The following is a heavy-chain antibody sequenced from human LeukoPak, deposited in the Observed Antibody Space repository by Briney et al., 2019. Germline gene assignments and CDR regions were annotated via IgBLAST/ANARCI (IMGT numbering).Heavy chain of an antibody. Sequence: GGSLRLSCVASGFTFSSYSMNWVRQAPGKGLEWVSYISSSNSPIYYADSLRGRFTISRDNAKNSLFLQMNSLRAEDTAVYYCAREPSGVLGLDYWGQGTLVTVSS. CDR3: AREPSGVLGLDY. CDR1: GFTFSSYS. D-gene: IGHD3-10*01. V-gene: IGHV3-48*01. J-gene: IGHJ4*02. CDR2: ISSSNSPI.